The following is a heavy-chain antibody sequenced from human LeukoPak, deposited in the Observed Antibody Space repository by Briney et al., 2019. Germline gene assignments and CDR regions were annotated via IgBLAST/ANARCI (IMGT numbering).Heavy chain of an antibody. Sequence: GGSLRLSCTTSGFTFGDYAMSWVRQAPGQGLEWMGWINPNSGGTNYAQKFQGRVTMTRDTSISTAYMELSRLRSDDTAVYYCASEGPTGTTWVRAFDIWGQGTMVTVSS. CDR3: ASEGPTGTTWVRAFDI. J-gene: IGHJ3*02. V-gene: IGHV1-2*02. CDR1: GFTFGDYA. CDR2: INPNSGGT. D-gene: IGHD1-1*01.